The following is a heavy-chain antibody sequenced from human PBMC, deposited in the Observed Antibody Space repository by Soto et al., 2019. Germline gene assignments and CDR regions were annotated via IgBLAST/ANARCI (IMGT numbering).Heavy chain of an antibody. D-gene: IGHD2-21*02. J-gene: IGHJ4*02. CDR3: ATVRAYCGGDCYYFDY. Sequence: ASVKVSCKVSGYTLTELSMHWVRQAPGKGLEWMGGFDPEDGETIYAQKFQGRVTMTEDTSTDTAYMELSSLRSEDTAVYYCATVRAYCGGDCYYFDYWGEGTLVTVSS. V-gene: IGHV1-24*01. CDR1: GYTLTELS. CDR2: FDPEDGET.